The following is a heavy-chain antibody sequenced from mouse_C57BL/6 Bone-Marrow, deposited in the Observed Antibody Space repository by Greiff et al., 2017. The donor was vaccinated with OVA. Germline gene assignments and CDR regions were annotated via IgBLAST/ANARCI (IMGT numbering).Heavy chain of an antibody. CDR1: GYTFTSYW. CDR2: IDPSDSYT. J-gene: IGHJ4*01. D-gene: IGHD1-3*01. Sequence: VQLQQPGAELVKPGASVKLSCKASGYTFTSYWMQWVKQRPGQGLEWIGEIDPSDSYTNYNQKFKGKATLTVDTSSSTAYMQLSSLTSEDSAVYYCARNNYVRAMDYWGQGTSVTVSS. CDR3: ARNNYVRAMDY. V-gene: IGHV1-50*01.